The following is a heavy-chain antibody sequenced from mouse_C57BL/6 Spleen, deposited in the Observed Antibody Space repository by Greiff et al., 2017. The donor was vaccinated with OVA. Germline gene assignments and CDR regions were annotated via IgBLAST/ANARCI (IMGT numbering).Heavy chain of an antibody. CDR1: GFTFSDYG. V-gene: IGHV5-17*01. Sequence: EVQLVESGGGLVKPGGSLKLSCAASGFTFSDYGMHWVRQAPEKGLEWVAYISSGSSTIYYADTVEGRFTISRDNAKNTLFLQMTSLRSEDTAMYYCARGGLANWNYFDYWGQGTTLTVSS. CDR3: ARGGLANWNYFDY. CDR2: ISSGSSTI. D-gene: IGHD4-1*01. J-gene: IGHJ2*01.